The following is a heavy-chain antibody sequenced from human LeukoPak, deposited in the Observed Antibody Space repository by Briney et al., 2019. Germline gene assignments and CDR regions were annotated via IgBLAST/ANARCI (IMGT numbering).Heavy chain of an antibody. V-gene: IGHV3-30-3*01. CDR3: ARVGEWLFDIDV. CDR2: ISSDGSNK. J-gene: IGHJ6*03. D-gene: IGHD3-16*01. CDR1: GFTVSSNY. Sequence: GGSLRLSCAASGFTVSSNYMSWVRQAPGKGLEWVAVISSDGSNKYYADSVKGRFTISRDNSKNTLYLRMNSLRTEDTAVYYCARVGEWLFDIDVWGKGTTVIVSS.